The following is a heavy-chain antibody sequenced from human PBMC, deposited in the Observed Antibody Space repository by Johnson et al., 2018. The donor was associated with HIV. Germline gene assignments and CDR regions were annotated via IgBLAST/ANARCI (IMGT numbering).Heavy chain of an antibody. CDR3: AKSSGSSGAFYI. V-gene: IGHV3-30-3*02. J-gene: IGHJ3*02. CDR2: ISYDGSNK. CDR1: GFTFNSYA. D-gene: IGHD2-15*01. Sequence: MQLVESGGGVVQPGRSLRLSCAASGFTFNSYAMHWVRQAPGRGLEWVAVISYDGSNKYYADSVKGRFTISRDNSKNTLYLQMNSLGAEDTAVYYCAKSSGSSGAFYIWGQGTMVTVSS.